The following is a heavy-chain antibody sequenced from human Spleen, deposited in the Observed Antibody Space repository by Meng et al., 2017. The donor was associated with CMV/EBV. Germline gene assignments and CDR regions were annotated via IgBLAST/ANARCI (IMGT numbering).Heavy chain of an antibody. CDR3: ARDKLERPFDY. J-gene: IGHJ4*02. D-gene: IGHD1-1*01. Sequence: GESLKISCTGSGFTFSSYWMSWVRQAPGKGLEWVANIRQDGSEKHYVDSVKGRFTISRDNAKNSLYLQMNSLRAEDTAVYYCARDKLERPFDYWGQGTLVTVSS. V-gene: IGHV3-7*01. CDR1: GFTFSSYW. CDR2: IRQDGSEK.